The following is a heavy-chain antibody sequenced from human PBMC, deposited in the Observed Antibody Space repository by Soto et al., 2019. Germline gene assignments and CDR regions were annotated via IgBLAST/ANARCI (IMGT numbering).Heavy chain of an antibody. J-gene: IGHJ5*02. CDR1: GFTFSSYA. D-gene: IGHD5-12*01. V-gene: IGHV3-11*01. CDR2: ISSSGSTI. CDR3: ARGPDGYDYGSGFDP. Sequence: PGGSLRLSCAASGFTFSSYAMSWFRQAPGKGLEWVSAISSSGSTIYYADSVKGRFTISRDNAKNSLYLQMNSLRAEDTAVYYCARGPDGYDYGSGFDPWGQGTLVTVSS.